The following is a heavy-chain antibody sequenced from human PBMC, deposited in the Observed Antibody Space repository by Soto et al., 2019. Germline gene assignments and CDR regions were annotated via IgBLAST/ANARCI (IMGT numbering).Heavy chain of an antibody. V-gene: IGHV1-18*01. Sequence: QVQLVQSGAEVKKPGASVKVSGKASGYTFTNYGFSWVRQAPGQGLEWMGWISGYNGNTNYAERGQGRVTMTTDTATSTADMELKSLRYDDAAVYYCAREGQLGYWGQGTPVTVSS. CDR2: ISGYNGNT. CDR1: GYTFTNYG. D-gene: IGHD6-6*01. J-gene: IGHJ4*02. CDR3: AREGQLGY.